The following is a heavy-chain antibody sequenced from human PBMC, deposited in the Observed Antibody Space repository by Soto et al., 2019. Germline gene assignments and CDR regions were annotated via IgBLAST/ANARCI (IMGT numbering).Heavy chain of an antibody. J-gene: IGHJ6*02. CDR3: ARDPQIVVVPAAPDSYYYYGMDV. V-gene: IGHV4-30-4*01. Sequence: SETLSLTCTVSGGSISSGDYYWSWIRQPPGKGLEWIGYIYYSGSTYYNPSLKSRVTISVDTSKNQFSLRLSSVTAADTAVYYCARDPQIVVVPAAPDSYYYYGMDVWGQGTTVTVSS. CDR2: IYYSGST. CDR1: GGSISSGDYY. D-gene: IGHD2-2*01.